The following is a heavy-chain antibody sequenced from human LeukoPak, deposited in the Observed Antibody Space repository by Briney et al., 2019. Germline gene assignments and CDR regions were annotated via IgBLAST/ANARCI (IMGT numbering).Heavy chain of an antibody. V-gene: IGHV3-66*01. CDR1: GFTVSSDY. CDR2: IYSGGST. Sequence: GGSLRLSCLASGFTVSSDYMSWVRQAPGKGLEWVSVIYSGGSTYYADSVKGRFTISRDHSKNTLYLQMNSLRAESTAVYYCARGGPEDAFDIWGQGTMVTVSS. D-gene: IGHD1-14*01. CDR3: ARGGPEDAFDI. J-gene: IGHJ3*02.